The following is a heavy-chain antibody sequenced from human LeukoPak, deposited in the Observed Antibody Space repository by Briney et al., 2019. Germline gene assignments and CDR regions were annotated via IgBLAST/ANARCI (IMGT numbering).Heavy chain of an antibody. CDR3: ARDLGYSGFDWAP. J-gene: IGHJ5*02. D-gene: IGHD5-12*01. CDR2: IHYSASA. CDR1: GGSISSGDYY. V-gene: IGHV4-39*07. Sequence: SETLSLTCTVSGGSISSGDYYWSWIRQPPGKRLEWIGSIHYSASAYYNPTLKSRVTISVDASKNQFSLNLTSVTAADAAVYYCARDLGYSGFDWAPWGQGTLVTVSS.